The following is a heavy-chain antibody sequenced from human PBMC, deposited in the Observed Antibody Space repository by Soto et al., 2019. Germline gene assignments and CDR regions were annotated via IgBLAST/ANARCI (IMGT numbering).Heavy chain of an antibody. V-gene: IGHV3-33*01. CDR2: MWYDGSNK. D-gene: IGHD5-18*01. J-gene: IGHJ3*02. CDR1: GFTFSSYG. CDR3: ARDRGGNLYSYGFADI. Sequence: QVQLVESGGGVVQPGRSLRLSCAASGFTFSSYGMHWVRQAPGKGLAWVAVMWYDGSNKYYADSVKGRFTISRDNSKNTLDLQMNSLRAEDTAVYYCARDRGGNLYSYGFADIWGQGTMVTVSS.